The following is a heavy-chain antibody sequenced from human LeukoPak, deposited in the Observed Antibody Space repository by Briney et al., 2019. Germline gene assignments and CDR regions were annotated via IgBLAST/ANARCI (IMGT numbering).Heavy chain of an antibody. CDR1: GFTFNTFN. D-gene: IGHD3-9*01. Sequence: GGSLGLSCAASGFTFNTFNMNWVRQAPGKGLEWVSSITSGGDYIYYADSVNGRFTTSRDNAKNSLSLQLNSLRVEDTAVYYCARGHYDVLAASYKWTPDYWGQGTLVTVSS. V-gene: IGHV3-21*01. J-gene: IGHJ4*02. CDR2: ITSGGDYI. CDR3: ARGHYDVLAASYKWTPDY.